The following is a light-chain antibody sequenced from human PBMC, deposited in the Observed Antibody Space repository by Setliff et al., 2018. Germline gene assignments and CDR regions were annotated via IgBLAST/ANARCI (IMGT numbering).Light chain of an antibody. Sequence: LTQPASVSGSPGQSITISCTGTSSDVGGYNYASWYQQHPGKAPKLMIYDVSKRPSGVSNRFSGSKSGNTASLTISGLQAEDEADYYCSSYTSSSTPYVFGTGTKVTVL. V-gene: IGLV2-14*01. CDR3: SSYTSSSTPYV. J-gene: IGLJ1*01. CDR1: SSDVGGYNY. CDR2: DVS.